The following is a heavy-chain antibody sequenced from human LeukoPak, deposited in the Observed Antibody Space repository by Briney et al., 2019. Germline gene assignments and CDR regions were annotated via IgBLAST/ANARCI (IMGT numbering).Heavy chain of an antibody. CDR1: GASISSYY. V-gene: IGHV4-59*01. Sequence: SETLSLTCTVSGASISSYYWSWIQQPPGKGLEWIGYIYYSGSTNYNPSLKSRVTISVDTSKNQFSLKLSSVTAADTSVYYCARDRTYYYDSSGLDYWGQGTLVTVSS. CDR2: IYYSGST. J-gene: IGHJ4*02. CDR3: ARDRTYYYDSSGLDY. D-gene: IGHD3-22*01.